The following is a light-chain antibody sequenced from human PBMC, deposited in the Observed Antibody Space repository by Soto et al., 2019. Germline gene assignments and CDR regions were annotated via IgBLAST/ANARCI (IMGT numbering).Light chain of an antibody. Sequence: EIVLTQSTGTLSLSPGERTTLSCRASQSVSSNFLDWYQQKPGQAPRLLIYGASSRATGIPDRFSGSGSGTDFTLTISRLEPEDFAVYYCQQYETSPRTFGQGTKVDI. CDR2: GAS. J-gene: IGKJ1*01. CDR1: QSVSSNF. CDR3: QQYETSPRT. V-gene: IGKV3-20*01.